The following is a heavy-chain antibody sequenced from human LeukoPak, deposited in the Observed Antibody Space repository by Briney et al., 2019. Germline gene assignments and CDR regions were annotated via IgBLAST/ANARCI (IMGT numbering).Heavy chain of an antibody. CDR1: GGSISSYY. V-gene: IGHV4-59*01. CDR3: ASAVYYYDSSGPERDAFDI. D-gene: IGHD3-22*01. CDR2: IYYSGST. Sequence: SETLSLTCTVSGGSISSYYWSWTRQPPGKGLEWIGYIYYSGSTNYNPSLKSRVTISVDTSKNQFSLKLTSVTAADTAVYYCASAVYYYDSSGPERDAFDIWGQGTMVTVSS. J-gene: IGHJ3*02.